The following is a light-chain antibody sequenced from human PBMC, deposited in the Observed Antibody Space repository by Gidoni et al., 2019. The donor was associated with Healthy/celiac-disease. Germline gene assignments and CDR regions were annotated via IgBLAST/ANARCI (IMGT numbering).Light chain of an antibody. V-gene: IGKV1-39*01. J-gene: IGKJ2*01. Sequence: DIQMNQSPSSLSASVGDRVTITCRASQSISSYLNWYQQKPGKAPKLLIYAASSLPSGVPSRFSGSGSGTDFTLTISSLQPEDFATYYCQQSYSTPPTFGQGTKLEIK. CDR2: AAS. CDR1: QSISSY. CDR3: QQSYSTPPT.